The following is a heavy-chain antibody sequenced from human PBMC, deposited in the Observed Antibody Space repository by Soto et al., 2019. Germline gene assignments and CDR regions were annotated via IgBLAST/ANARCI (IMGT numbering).Heavy chain of an antibody. D-gene: IGHD6-6*01. J-gene: IGHJ4*02. CDR3: ARDLHSRSSVFDY. V-gene: IGHV3-7*03. Sequence: GSLRPSGAGSGSAFSAYWMNWVRQAPGKGLEWVANIKQDGSDKYYVDSVKVRFTISRDNPKNSLHLQMNSLRAEDTAVYYCARDLHSRSSVFDYWGQGALVTVSS. CDR2: IKQDGSDK. CDR1: GSAFSAYW.